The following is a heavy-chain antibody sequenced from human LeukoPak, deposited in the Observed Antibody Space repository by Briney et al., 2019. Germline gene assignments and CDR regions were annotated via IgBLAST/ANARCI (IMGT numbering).Heavy chain of an antibody. V-gene: IGHV3-53*01. CDR1: GFTFSNYA. Sequence: GGSLRLSCAASGFTFSNYAMSWVRQAPGKGLEWVSVIYSGGSTYYADSVKGRFTISRDNSKNTLYLQMNSLRAEDTAVYYCASYGSGSYYPPDAFDIWGQGTMVTVSS. J-gene: IGHJ3*02. CDR3: ASYGSGSYYPPDAFDI. CDR2: IYSGGST. D-gene: IGHD3-10*01.